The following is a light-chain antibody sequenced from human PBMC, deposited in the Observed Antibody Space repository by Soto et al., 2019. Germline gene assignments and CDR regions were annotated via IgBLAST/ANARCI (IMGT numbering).Light chain of an antibody. V-gene: IGLV2-14*01. J-gene: IGLJ1*01. Sequence: QSALTQPASVSGSPGQSITISCTGSSSDIEDYKYVSWYQQHPGKAPKLILYEVNLRPSGVSHRFSGSKSANSASLTISGLQAEDEADYHCSAYTRTGPHVFGPGTKVTVL. CDR1: SSDIEDYKY. CDR3: SAYTRTGPHV. CDR2: EVN.